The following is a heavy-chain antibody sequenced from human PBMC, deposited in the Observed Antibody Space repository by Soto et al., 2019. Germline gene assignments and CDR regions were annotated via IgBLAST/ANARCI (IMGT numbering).Heavy chain of an antibody. CDR3: ARPRDGYNPGGFDI. V-gene: IGHV4-59*01. Sequence: NPSETLSLTCTVSGGSISSYYWSWIRQPPGKGLEWIGYIYYSGSTNYNPSLKSRVTISVDTSKNQFSLKLSSVTAADTAVYYCARPRDGYNPGGFDIWGQGTMVTV. CDR2: IYYSGST. J-gene: IGHJ3*02. CDR1: GGSISSYY. D-gene: IGHD5-12*01.